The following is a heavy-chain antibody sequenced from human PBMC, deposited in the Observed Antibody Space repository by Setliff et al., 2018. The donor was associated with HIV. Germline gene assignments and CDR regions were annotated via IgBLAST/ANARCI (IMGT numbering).Heavy chain of an antibody. Sequence: NPSETLSLTCTVSGGSVSDTSYYWGWIRQPPGKGLEWLANVYYSGGTYYNPSLNSRVTISEDTSRNQFSLKLTSVTAADTALYFCARLGDSGYDFRGYFDYWGQGKLVTVSS. CDR3: ARLGDSGYDFRGYFDY. D-gene: IGHD5-12*01. CDR2: VYYSGGT. CDR1: GGSVSDTSYY. V-gene: IGHV4-39*01. J-gene: IGHJ4*02.